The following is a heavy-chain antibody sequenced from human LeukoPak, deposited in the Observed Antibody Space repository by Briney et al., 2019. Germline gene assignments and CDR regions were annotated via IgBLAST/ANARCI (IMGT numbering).Heavy chain of an antibody. V-gene: IGHV4-39*07. CDR1: GGSISSSSYF. D-gene: IGHD2-15*01. CDR2: IYYSGSK. Sequence: PSETLSLTCTVSGGSISSSSYFWGWIRQPPGKGLEWIGSIYYSGSKYYNPSLKSRVTISVDTSKNQFSLKVSSVTAADTAVYYCARDRVLGGEAHNWFDPWGQGTLVTVSS. CDR3: ARDRVLGGEAHNWFDP. J-gene: IGHJ5*02.